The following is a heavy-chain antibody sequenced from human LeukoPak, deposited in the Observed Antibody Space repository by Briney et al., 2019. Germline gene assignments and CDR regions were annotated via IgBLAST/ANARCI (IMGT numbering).Heavy chain of an antibody. Sequence: GGSLRLSCAASGFTFSSYVMSWVRQAPGKGLEWVAVISYDGSNKYYADSVKGRFTISRDNSKNTLYLQMNSLRAEDTAVYYCAKEGTGAVAGLYYYYYYGMDVWGQGTTVTVSS. V-gene: IGHV3-30*18. J-gene: IGHJ6*02. D-gene: IGHD6-19*01. CDR3: AKEGTGAVAGLYYYYYYGMDV. CDR2: ISYDGSNK. CDR1: GFTFSSYV.